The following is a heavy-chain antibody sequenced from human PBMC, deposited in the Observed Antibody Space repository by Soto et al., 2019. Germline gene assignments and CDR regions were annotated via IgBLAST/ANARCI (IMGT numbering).Heavy chain of an antibody. CDR3: ARDRYRVGATVY. CDR2: IIPIFGTA. CDR1: GGTFSSYA. V-gene: IGHV1-69*12. J-gene: IGHJ4*02. D-gene: IGHD1-26*01. Sequence: QVQLVQSGAEVKKPGSSVKVSCKASGGTFSSYAISWVRQAPGQGLEWMGGIIPIFGTANYAQKFQGRVXIXAXXSTSTAYMELSSLRSEDTAVYYCARDRYRVGATVYWGQGTLVTVSS.